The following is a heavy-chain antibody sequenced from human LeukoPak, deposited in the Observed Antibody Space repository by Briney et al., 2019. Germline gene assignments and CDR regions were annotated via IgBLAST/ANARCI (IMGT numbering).Heavy chain of an antibody. CDR1: GGSIGSYY. CDR3: ATLTGGDDAFDI. V-gene: IGHV4-59*01. Sequence: SETLSLTYTVSGGSIGSYYWSWIRQPPGKGLEWIGYIYYSGSTNYNPSLKSRVTIFLDTSKNQFSLKLNSVTAADTAVYYCATLTGGDDAFDIWGQGTMVTVSS. J-gene: IGHJ3*02. CDR2: IYYSGST. D-gene: IGHD4-23*01.